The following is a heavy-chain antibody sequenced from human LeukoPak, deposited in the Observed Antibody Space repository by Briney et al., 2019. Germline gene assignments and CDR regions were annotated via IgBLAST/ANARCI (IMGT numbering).Heavy chain of an antibody. D-gene: IGHD1-26*01. Sequence: GGSLRLSCAASGFTFSSYAMNWVRQAPGKGLEWVSTISGSGGGTYYADSVKGRFTISRDYSKNTLYLQLNRLRAEDTVVYYCEKDRSGVSFLDYWGQRTLVTVSS. CDR2: ISGSGGGT. CDR3: EKDRSGVSFLDY. CDR1: GFTFSSYA. V-gene: IGHV3-23*01. J-gene: IGHJ4*02.